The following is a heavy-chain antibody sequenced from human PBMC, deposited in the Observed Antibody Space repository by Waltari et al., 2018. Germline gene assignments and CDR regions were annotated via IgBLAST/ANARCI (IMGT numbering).Heavy chain of an antibody. D-gene: IGHD6-13*01. V-gene: IGHV1-69*13. CDR2: IRPMFDAA. Sequence: QVQLLQSVAEVRKPGSSVTVSCKASGGTFSTAAIHWVRQDPGQGLEWMGRIRPMFDAAIYAQRFQGRVKFTADKSTSIVYMELSSLTSEDTAVYYCARSLSRVAAHRNWFDPWGQGTLVTVSS. CDR3: ARSLSRVAAHRNWFDP. J-gene: IGHJ5*02. CDR1: GGTFSTAA.